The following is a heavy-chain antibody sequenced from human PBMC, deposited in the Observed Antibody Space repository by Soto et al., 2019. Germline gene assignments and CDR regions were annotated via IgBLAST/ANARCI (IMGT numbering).Heavy chain of an antibody. CDR2: IIPIFGTA. D-gene: IGHD2-2*01. V-gene: IGHV1-69*06. Sequence: SVKVSCKASGGTFSSYAISWVRQAPGQGLEWMGGIIPIFGTANYAQKFQGRVTITADKSTSTAYMELSSLRSGDTAVYYCARDFIRHCSSTSCYYYYYGMDVWGQGTTVTAP. J-gene: IGHJ6*02. CDR1: GGTFSSYA. CDR3: ARDFIRHCSSTSCYYYYYGMDV.